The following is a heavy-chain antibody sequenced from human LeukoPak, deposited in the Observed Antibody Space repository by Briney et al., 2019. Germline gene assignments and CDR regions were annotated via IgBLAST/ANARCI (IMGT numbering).Heavy chain of an antibody. CDR1: GYGFTSYW. J-gene: IGHJ6*04. CDR3: ARHGYCSSTSCYAYYYGMDV. D-gene: IGHD2-2*01. V-gene: IGHV5-10-1*01. CDR2: IDPSDSYT. Sequence: GASLRISSKGSGYGFTSYWISWVRQMPGKGLEWMGRIDPSDSYTNYSPSFQGHVTISADKSISTAYLQWSSLKASDTAMYYCARHGYCSSTSCYAYYYGMDVWGKGTTVTVSS.